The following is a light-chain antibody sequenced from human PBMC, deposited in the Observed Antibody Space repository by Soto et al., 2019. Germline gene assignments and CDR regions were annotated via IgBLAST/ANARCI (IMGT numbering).Light chain of an antibody. CDR2: EGS. J-gene: IGLJ1*01. V-gene: IGLV2-18*02. CDR3: NSYTISGTHV. Sequence: QSALTQPPSVSGSPGQSVTISCTGTSSDVGSYNGVSWYQQPPGTAPKLIIYEGSTRPSGVPDRFSGSKSGNTASLTITGLQAEDEADYYCNSYTISGTHVFGTGTKLTVL. CDR1: SSDVGSYNG.